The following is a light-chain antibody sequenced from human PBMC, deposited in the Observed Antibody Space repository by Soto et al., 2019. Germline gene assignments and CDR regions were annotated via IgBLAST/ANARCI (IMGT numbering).Light chain of an antibody. CDR1: QGISNY. J-gene: IGKJ1*01. CDR2: AAS. V-gene: IGKV1-27*01. CDR3: QKYNSAPWT. Sequence: DTQMTQSPSSLSASVGDRVTITCRASQGISNYLAWYHQKAGKPPNLLIYAASTLHSGVPSRFSGSGYGTEFTLTISSLQPEDVATYYCQKYNSAPWTFGQGTKVAI.